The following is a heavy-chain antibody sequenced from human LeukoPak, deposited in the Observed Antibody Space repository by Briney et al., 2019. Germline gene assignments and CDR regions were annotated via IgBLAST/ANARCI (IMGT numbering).Heavy chain of an antibody. V-gene: IGHV4-34*01. Sequence: SETLSLTCAVYGGSFSVYYWSWIRQPPGKGLEWIGEINHSGSTNYNPSLKSRVTISVDTSKNQFSLKLSSVTAADTAVYYCAREPTGEQTAVDYYFDYWGQGTLVTVSS. CDR2: INHSGST. CDR3: AREPTGEQTAVDYYFDY. D-gene: IGHD7-27*01. J-gene: IGHJ4*02. CDR1: GGSFSVYY.